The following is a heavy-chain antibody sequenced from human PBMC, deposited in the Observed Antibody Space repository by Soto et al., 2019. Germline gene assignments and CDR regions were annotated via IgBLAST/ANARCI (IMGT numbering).Heavy chain of an antibody. V-gene: IGHV3-53*01. J-gene: IGHJ6*02. CDR2: MYSGGGT. CDR1: GFTVGNNY. Sequence: EVHLVESGGGLIQPGGSLRLSCAASGFTVGNNYMNWVRQAPGKGLEWVSLMYSGGGTYYADSVKGRFTMSRDSSKNTLYLQLNSLTAEDTAMYYCTTSPSVGVRGQGTTVTVSS. D-gene: IGHD6-19*01. CDR3: TTSPSVGV.